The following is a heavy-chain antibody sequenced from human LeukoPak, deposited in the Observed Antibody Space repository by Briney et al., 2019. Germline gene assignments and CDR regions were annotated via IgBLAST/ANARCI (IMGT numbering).Heavy chain of an antibody. CDR2: IYYSGST. V-gene: IGHV4-59*01. D-gene: IGHD5-18*01. CDR3: AGVHTAMVMDAFDI. Sequence: PSETLSLTCTVSGGSISSYYWSWIRQPPGKGLEWIGYIYYSGSTNYNPSLKSRVTISVDTSKNQFSLKLSSVTAADTAVYYCAGVHTAMVMDAFDIWGQGTMVTVSS. CDR1: GGSISSYY. J-gene: IGHJ3*02.